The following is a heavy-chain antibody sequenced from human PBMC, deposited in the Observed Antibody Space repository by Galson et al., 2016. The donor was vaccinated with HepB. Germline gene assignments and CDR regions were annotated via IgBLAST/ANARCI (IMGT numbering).Heavy chain of an antibody. CDR1: GDTFSNYA. J-gene: IGHJ5*02. CDR3: AGDSSSSLVTSWFDP. D-gene: IGHD6-6*01. CDR2: IIPIFDTA. Sequence: SVKVSCKASGDTFSNYAISWVRQAPGQGLEWMGGIIPIFDTAVYAQRFQGRVTITADESTSTAYMELSSLTSADTAIYYCAGDSSSSLVTSWFDPWGQGTLFTVSS. V-gene: IGHV1-69*13.